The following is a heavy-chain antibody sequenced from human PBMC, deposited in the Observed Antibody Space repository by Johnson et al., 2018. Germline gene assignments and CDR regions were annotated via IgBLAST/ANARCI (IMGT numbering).Heavy chain of an antibody. J-gene: IGHJ3*02. CDR1: GFTFSSYG. D-gene: IGHD2-15*01. Sequence: QVQLVQSGGGVVQPGRSLRLSCAASGFTFSSYGMHWVRQAPGKGLEWVAVISYDGSNKYYADPVKGRFTISRDNSKNTLYLQMNSLRAADTGVYYCAKDWCGASCYSFDTFDIWGQGTMVTVSS. CDR2: ISYDGSNK. CDR3: AKDWCGASCYSFDTFDI. V-gene: IGHV3-30*18.